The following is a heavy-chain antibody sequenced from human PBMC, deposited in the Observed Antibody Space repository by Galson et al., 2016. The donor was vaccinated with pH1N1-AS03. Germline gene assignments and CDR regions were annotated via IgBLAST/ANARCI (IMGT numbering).Heavy chain of an antibody. Sequence: TLSLTCTVSGDSISNGYYYWSWFRQHPGKGLEWIGYIFYSGSTSYNPSLKSRLTTSLDTSKNQFSLELNSVTAADSALYFCARGGVMVPTNLEAFDIWGQGTMVTVSS. CDR1: GDSISNGYYY. V-gene: IGHV4-31*03. CDR3: ARGGVMVPTNLEAFDI. D-gene: IGHD5-12*01. CDR2: IFYSGST. J-gene: IGHJ3*02.